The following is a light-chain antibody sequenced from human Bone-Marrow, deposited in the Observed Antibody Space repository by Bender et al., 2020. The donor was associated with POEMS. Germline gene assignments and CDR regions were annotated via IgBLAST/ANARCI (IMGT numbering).Light chain of an antibody. Sequence: QSALTQPASVSGSPGQSITISCTGSSSDVGGYNFVSWYQQHPGKAPKLLISGVSNRPSGVSDRFSGSKSGNTASLTISGRQPEDEADYYCSSYAGSGTSVFGGGTKLTVL. CDR2: GVS. V-gene: IGLV2-14*01. J-gene: IGLJ3*02. CDR1: SSDVGGYNF. CDR3: SSYAGSGTSV.